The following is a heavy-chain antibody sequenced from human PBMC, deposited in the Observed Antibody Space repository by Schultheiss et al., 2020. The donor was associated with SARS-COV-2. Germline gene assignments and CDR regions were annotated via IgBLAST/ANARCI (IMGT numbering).Heavy chain of an antibody. CDR3: AKGVGWITMIVVGDAFDI. CDR2: ISWNSGSI. Sequence: GGSLRLSCAASGFTFSSYAMSWVRQAPGKGLEWVSGISWNSGSIGYADSVKGRFTISRDNSKNTLYLQMNSLRAEDTAVYYCAKGVGWITMIVVGDAFDIWGQGTMVTVSS. CDR1: GFTFSSYA. J-gene: IGHJ3*02. D-gene: IGHD3-22*01. V-gene: IGHV3-23*01.